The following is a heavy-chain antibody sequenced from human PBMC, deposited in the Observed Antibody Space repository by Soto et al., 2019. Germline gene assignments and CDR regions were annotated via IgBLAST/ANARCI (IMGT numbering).Heavy chain of an antibody. CDR2: IWYDGSNK. V-gene: IGHV3-33*01. D-gene: IGHD3-3*01. CDR1: GFTFSSYG. CDR3: ARDPWLLRFLEWPEYYFDY. Sequence: LRLSCAASGFTFSSYGMHWVRQAPGKGLEWVAVIWYDGSNKYYADSVKGRFTISRDNSKNTLYLQMNSLRAEDTAVYYCARDPWLLRFLEWPEYYFDYWGQGTLVTV. J-gene: IGHJ4*02.